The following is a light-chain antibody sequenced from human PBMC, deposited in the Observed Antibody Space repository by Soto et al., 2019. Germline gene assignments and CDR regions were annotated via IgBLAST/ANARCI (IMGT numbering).Light chain of an antibody. CDR3: QLYNAWPPLIT. Sequence: DIVMTQSPATLSLSPGERATLSCRASQNVRSSLAWFQQRPGQAPRLLIHGASTRATGVPARFSGSGSGTEFTLTISGLLSEDSSTSDCQLYNAWPPLITFGPRTKV. J-gene: IGKJ3*01. V-gene: IGKV3-15*01. CDR2: GAS. CDR1: QNVRSS.